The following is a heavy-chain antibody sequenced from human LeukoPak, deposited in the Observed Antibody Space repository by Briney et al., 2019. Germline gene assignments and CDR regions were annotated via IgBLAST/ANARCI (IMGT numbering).Heavy chain of an antibody. V-gene: IGHV3-21*01. CDR3: ARDPTQYLRYGHFDY. J-gene: IGHJ4*02. D-gene: IGHD5/OR15-5a*01. Sequence: GGSLRLSCAASGFTFSSSAMNWVRQAPGKGLEWVSSINNVASHIYYAHSVRGRFTISRDNAKNSLYLQMNSLSDEDTAVYYCARDPTQYLRYGHFDYWGQGTLVTVSS. CDR2: INNVASHI. CDR1: GFTFSSSA.